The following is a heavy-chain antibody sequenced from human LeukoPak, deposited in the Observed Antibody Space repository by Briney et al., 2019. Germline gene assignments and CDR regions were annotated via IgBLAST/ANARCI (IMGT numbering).Heavy chain of an antibody. D-gene: IGHD1-1*01. CDR3: ARGGHKNLDQLVRRGDY. CDR1: GYTFTEYY. Sequence: GASVKVSCKASGYTFTEYYMYWVRQAPGQGLEWMGWIKPNSGGTNDTQSFQGRVTMTRDTSISTAYMELSRLRSEDTAVYYCARGGHKNLDQLVRRGDYWGQGTLVTVSS. J-gene: IGHJ4*02. V-gene: IGHV1-2*02. CDR2: IKPNSGGT.